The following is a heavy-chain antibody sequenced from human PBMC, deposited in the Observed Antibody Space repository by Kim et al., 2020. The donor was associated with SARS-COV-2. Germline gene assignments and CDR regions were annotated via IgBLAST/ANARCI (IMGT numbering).Heavy chain of an antibody. D-gene: IGHD3-22*01. Sequence: YAASVKGRFTISRDDSKSVAYLQMNRLKTEDTAVYYCTKGARTSGYVSGIWGQGTMVTVSS. CDR3: TKGARTSGYVSGI. V-gene: IGHV3-49*02. J-gene: IGHJ3*02.